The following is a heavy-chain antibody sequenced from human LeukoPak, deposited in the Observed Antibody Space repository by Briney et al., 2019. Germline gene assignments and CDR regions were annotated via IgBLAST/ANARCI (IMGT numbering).Heavy chain of an antibody. CDR2: ISAYNGNT. D-gene: IGHD5-12*01. CDR1: GYTFTSYG. CDR3: ARVRERVVATMGYY. Sequence: GASVKVSCKASGYTFTSYGISWVRQAPGQGLEWMGWISAYNGNTNYAQKLQGRVTMTTDTSTSTAYMELRSLRSDDTAVYYCARVRERVVATMGYYWGQGTLVTVSS. J-gene: IGHJ4*02. V-gene: IGHV1-18*01.